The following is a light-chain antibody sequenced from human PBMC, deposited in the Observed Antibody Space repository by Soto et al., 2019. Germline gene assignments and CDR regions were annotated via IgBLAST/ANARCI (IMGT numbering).Light chain of an antibody. J-gene: IGKJ1*01. V-gene: IGKV1-39*01. CDR1: QSISTF. Sequence: DIQMTQSPSSLSTSVGDRVTITCRVSQSISTFLNWYQQKPGKAPKLLIYDASSLQGGVPSRFSGGGSGTDFTLTITSLQPEDFATYYCQQTYTTPWTFGQGTKVEIK. CDR3: QQTYTTPWT. CDR2: DAS.